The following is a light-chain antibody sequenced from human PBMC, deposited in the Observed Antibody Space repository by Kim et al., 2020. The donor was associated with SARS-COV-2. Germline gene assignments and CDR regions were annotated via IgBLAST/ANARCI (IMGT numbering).Light chain of an antibody. CDR3: SSYTSSSTYV. CDR2: DVS. J-gene: IGLJ1*01. V-gene: IGLV2-14*03. CDR1: NSDVGGYNY. Sequence: GQPITISCTGTNSDVGGYNYVSWYQQHPGKAPKLMIYDVSNRPSGVSNRFSGSKSGNTASLTISGLQAEDEADYYCSSYTSSSTYVFGTGTKVTVL.